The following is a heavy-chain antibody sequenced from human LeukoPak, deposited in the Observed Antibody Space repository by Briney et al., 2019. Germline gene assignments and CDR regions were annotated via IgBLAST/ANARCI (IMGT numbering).Heavy chain of an antibody. CDR2: ISYDGSNK. CDR3: AKDQAIGDDSSGYVPDY. V-gene: IGHV3-30*18. D-gene: IGHD3-22*01. CDR1: GFTFSRYG. Sequence: GGSLRLSCAASGFTFSRYGMHWVRQAPGKGLEWVAVISYDGSNKYYADDVKGRFTISRDNSKNTLYLQMDSLRTEDTAVYYCAKDQAIGDDSSGYVPDYWGQGTLVTVSS. J-gene: IGHJ4*02.